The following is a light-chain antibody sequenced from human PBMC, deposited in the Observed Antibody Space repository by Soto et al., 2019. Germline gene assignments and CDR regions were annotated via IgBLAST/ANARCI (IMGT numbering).Light chain of an antibody. J-gene: IGLJ3*02. Sequence: QSVLTQSSSASASLGSSVKLTCTLSSGHSSYIIAWHQQQPGKAPRYLMKLEGSGSYNKGSEVPDRFSGSSSGADRYLTISNLQFEDEADYYCETWDSNTHVFGGGTKLTVL. CDR1: SGHSSYI. CDR3: ETWDSNTHV. V-gene: IGLV4-60*02. CDR2: LEGSGSY.